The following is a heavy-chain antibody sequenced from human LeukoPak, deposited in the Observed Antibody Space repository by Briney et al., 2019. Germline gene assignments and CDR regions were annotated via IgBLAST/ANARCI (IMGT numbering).Heavy chain of an antibody. CDR3: ARDYDSSGFFVY. D-gene: IGHD3-22*01. J-gene: IGHJ4*02. Sequence: ASVKVSCKASGYTFTSYYIHWVRQAPGQGLAWMGIINPSGGTTSYAQKFQGRVTMTRDTSTRTAYMELSSLRSEDTAVYYCARDYDSSGFFVYWGQGALVTVSS. V-gene: IGHV1-46*01. CDR2: INPSGGTT. CDR1: GYTFTSYY.